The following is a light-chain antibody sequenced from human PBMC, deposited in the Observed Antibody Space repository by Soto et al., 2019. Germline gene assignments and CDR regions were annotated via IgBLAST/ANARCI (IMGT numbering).Light chain of an antibody. CDR2: GAS. Sequence: DIVMTQTPLSLSVSPGQPASISCKSSQSLLRSDGKSSLYWYLQKPGQSPQLLIYGASTRLSGVPDRFRGSGSGTDFPLKISRVEAEDVGVYYCMQRIQLPETFGQGTKLEIK. CDR3: MQRIQLPET. CDR1: QSLLRSDGKSS. V-gene: IGKV2D-29*02. J-gene: IGKJ2*01.